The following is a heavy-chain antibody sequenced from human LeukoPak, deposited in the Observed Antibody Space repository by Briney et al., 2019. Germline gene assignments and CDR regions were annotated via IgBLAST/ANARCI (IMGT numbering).Heavy chain of an antibody. J-gene: IGHJ4*02. Sequence: ASVKVSCKASGYTFTSYYMHWVRQAPGQGLEWMGWINPNSGGTNYAQKFQGRVTMTRDTSISTAYMELSRLRSDDTAVYYCARWSTSYYDSSGYYLWYWGQGTLVTVSS. CDR2: INPNSGGT. D-gene: IGHD3-22*01. CDR3: ARWSTSYYDSSGYYLWY. CDR1: GYTFTSYY. V-gene: IGHV1-2*02.